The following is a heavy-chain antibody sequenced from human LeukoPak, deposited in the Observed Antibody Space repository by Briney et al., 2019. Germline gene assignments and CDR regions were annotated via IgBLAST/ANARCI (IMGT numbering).Heavy chain of an antibody. CDR2: INSDGSST. V-gene: IGHV3-74*01. D-gene: IGHD3-10*01. CDR1: GFTFSSYW. CDR3: ARGQGSGSYYIPVGYYYYMDV. J-gene: IGHJ6*03. Sequence: GGSLRLSCAASGFTFSSYWMHWVRQAPGKGLVWVSRINSDGSSTSYADSVKGRFTISRDNAKNTLYLQMNSLRAEDTAMYYCARGQGSGSYYIPVGYYYYMDVWGKGTTVTISS.